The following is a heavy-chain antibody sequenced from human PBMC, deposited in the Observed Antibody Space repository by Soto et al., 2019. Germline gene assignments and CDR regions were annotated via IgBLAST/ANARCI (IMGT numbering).Heavy chain of an antibody. CDR3: ARRLEAHLTYYGMDV. V-gene: IGHV3-21*01. D-gene: IGHD3-16*01. CDR1: GFTFSSYS. CDR2: ISGTSNAI. Sequence: EVQLVESGGGLVKPGGSLRLSCAASGFTFSSYSLNWVRQAPGKGLELVSSISGTSNAIYYADSVKGRFVISRDKARASLYRQMYSVSAEDTAIYFCARRLEAHLTYYGMDVWCQGTTVTVSS. J-gene: IGHJ6*02.